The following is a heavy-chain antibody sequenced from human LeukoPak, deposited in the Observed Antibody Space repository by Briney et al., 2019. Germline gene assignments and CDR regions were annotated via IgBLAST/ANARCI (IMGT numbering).Heavy chain of an antibody. Sequence: SETLSLTCTVSGGSISSYYWSWIRQPPGKGLEWIGYIYYSGSTNYNPSPKSRVTISVDTSKNQFSLKLSSVTAADTAVYYCARDNGDYEYSYWGQGTLVTVSS. D-gene: IGHD4-17*01. CDR1: GGSISSYY. CDR3: ARDNGDYEYSY. J-gene: IGHJ4*02. CDR2: IYYSGST. V-gene: IGHV4-59*01.